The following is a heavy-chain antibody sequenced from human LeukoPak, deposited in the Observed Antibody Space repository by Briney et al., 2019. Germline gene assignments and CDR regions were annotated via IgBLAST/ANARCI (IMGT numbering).Heavy chain of an antibody. CDR1: GGSISSYY. J-gene: IGHJ6*03. Sequence: SETLSLTCTVSGGSISSYYWSWIRQPPGKGLEWIGYIYYSGSTNYNPSLKSRVTISVDTSKNQFSLKLSSVTAADTAVYYCARXNYDFWSGYFSDYYXMDXWGKGXTVTVS. V-gene: IGHV4-59*01. CDR3: ARXNYDFWSGYFSDYYXMDX. D-gene: IGHD3-3*01. CDR2: IYYSGST.